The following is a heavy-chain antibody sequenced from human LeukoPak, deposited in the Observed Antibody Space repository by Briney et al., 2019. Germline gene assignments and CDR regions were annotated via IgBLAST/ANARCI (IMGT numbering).Heavy chain of an antibody. CDR1: GFTFSSYG. CDR2: ISYDGSNK. Sequence: PGGSLRLSRAASGFTFSSYGMHWVRQAPGKGLEWVAVISYDGSNKYYADSVKGRFTISRDNSKNTLYLQMNSLRAEDTAVYYCAKDSTAAEYFQHWGQGTLVTVSS. V-gene: IGHV3-30*18. D-gene: IGHD2-21*02. J-gene: IGHJ1*01. CDR3: AKDSTAAEYFQH.